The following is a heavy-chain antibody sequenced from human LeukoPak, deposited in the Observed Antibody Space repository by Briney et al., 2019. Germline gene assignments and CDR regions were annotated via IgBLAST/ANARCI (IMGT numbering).Heavy chain of an antibody. J-gene: IGHJ4*02. D-gene: IGHD2-2*01. Sequence: GGSLRLSCAASGFSFSSYGMSWVRQAPGKGLEWVSSITDNGGSTYHADSVKGRFTISRDNSRNMLYLQMDSLRAEDTAVYYCAKRVDYSSPGGYFDYWGQGTLVTVSS. V-gene: IGHV3-23*01. CDR1: GFSFSSYG. CDR3: AKRVDYSSPGGYFDY. CDR2: ITDNGGST.